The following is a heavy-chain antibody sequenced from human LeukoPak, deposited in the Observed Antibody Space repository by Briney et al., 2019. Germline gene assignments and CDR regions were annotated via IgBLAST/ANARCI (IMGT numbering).Heavy chain of an antibody. CDR2: ISAYNGNT. V-gene: IGHV1-18*01. D-gene: IGHD6-19*01. J-gene: IGHJ6*04. Sequence: ASVKVSCKASGYTFTSYGISWVRQAPGQGLEWMGWISAYNGNTNYAQKFQGRVTMTRDTSISTAYMELSRLRSDDTAVYYCAREGGPSGWVWGKGTTVTVSS. CDR1: GYTFTSYG. CDR3: AREGGPSGWV.